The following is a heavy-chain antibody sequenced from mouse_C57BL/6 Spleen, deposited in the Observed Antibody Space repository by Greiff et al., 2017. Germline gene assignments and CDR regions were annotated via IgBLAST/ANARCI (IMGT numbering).Heavy chain of an antibody. CDR2: IRSKSNNYAT. CDR3: VRQNDYGGEAWFAY. Sequence: EVMLVESGGGLVQPKGSLKLSCAASGFSFNTYAMNWVRQAPGKGLEWVARIRSKSNNYATYYADSVKDRFTISRDDSESMLYLQMNNLKTEDTAMYYGVRQNDYGGEAWFAYWGQGTLVTVSA. V-gene: IGHV10-1*01. CDR1: GFSFNTYA. J-gene: IGHJ3*01. D-gene: IGHD2-4*01.